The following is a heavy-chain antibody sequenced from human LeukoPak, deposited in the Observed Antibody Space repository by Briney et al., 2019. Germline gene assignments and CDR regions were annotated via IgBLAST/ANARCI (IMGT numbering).Heavy chain of an antibody. CDR2: ISSSGSTI. CDR1: VFTFSDYY. V-gene: IGHV3-11*04. CDR3: ARDDYSNFEYFQH. Sequence: QTGRSLRLSCAASVFTFSDYYMSWIRQAPGKGLEWVSYISSSGSTIYYADSVKGRFTISRDNAKNSLYLQMNSLRAEDTAVYYCARDDYSNFEYFQHWGQGTLVTVSS. J-gene: IGHJ1*01. D-gene: IGHD4-11*01.